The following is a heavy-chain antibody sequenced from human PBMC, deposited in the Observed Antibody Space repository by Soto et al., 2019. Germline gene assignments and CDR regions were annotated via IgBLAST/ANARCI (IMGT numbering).Heavy chain of an antibody. J-gene: IGHJ3*01. CDR3: GGAWLAAVVFYYYFWGLGV. Sequence: ASVKVSCKASGGTFSSYAISWVRQAPGQGLEWMGGIIPIFGTANYAQKFQGRVTITADKSTSTAYMELSSLGSGDTAVFYCGGAWLAAVVFYYYFWGLGVWGKGARVTVSS. V-gene: IGHV1-69*06. CDR1: GGTFSSYA. D-gene: IGHD3-16*01. CDR2: IIPIFGTA.